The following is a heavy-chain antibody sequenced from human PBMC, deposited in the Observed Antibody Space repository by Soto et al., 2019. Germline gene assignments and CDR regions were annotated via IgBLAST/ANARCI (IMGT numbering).Heavy chain of an antibody. CDR1: GFPFNDYS. V-gene: IGHV3-43*01. Sequence: EVHLVESGGVVLQPGGSLRLSCAASGFPFNDYSMHCVRQAPAKALEWVSLISRDGSSTYYSDSVKGRFTVSRDNSRNALFLQMHSLRTEDTALYDCVKDNDGYYSYYFDSWGQGTLVTVSS. CDR3: VKDNDGYYSYYFDS. CDR2: ISRDGSST. J-gene: IGHJ4*02. D-gene: IGHD2-15*01.